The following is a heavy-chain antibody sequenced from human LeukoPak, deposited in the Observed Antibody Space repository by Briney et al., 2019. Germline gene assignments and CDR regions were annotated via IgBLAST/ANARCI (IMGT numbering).Heavy chain of an antibody. Sequence: SETLSLTCTVSGGSISSYYWSWLRQPPGKGLEWIGYIYYSGSTNYNPSLKSRVTISVDTSKNQFSLKLSSVTAADTAVYYCARVGGGSYRPYYFDYWGQGTLVTVSS. CDR2: IYYSGST. V-gene: IGHV4-59*01. D-gene: IGHD3-16*02. CDR1: GGSISSYY. J-gene: IGHJ4*02. CDR3: ARVGGGSYRPYYFDY.